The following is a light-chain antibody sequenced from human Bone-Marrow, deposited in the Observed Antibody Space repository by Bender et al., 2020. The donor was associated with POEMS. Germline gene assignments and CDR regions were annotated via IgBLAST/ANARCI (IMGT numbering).Light chain of an antibody. J-gene: IGLJ2*01. CDR2: EVS. V-gene: IGLV2-14*01. CDR3: VAWDDTLNGWV. Sequence: QSALTQPASVSGSPGQSITISCTGTSSDVGAYNYVSWYQQHPGKVPKLLIYEVSNRPSGVPDRFSGSKSGTSASLAISGLRSEDGADYYCVAWDDTLNGWVFGGGTKLTVL. CDR1: SSDVGAYNY.